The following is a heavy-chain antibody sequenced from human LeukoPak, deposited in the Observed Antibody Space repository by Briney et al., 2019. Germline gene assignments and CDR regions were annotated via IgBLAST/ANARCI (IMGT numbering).Heavy chain of an antibody. CDR3: SRESGGGVITISYFDY. CDR2: ISSGYSTI. D-gene: IGHD3-22*01. V-gene: IGHV3-48*01. J-gene: IGHJ4*02. CDR1: GFTFSSYN. Sequence: PGGSLRLSCAASGFTFSSYNMNWVRQAPGKGLEWVSYISSGYSTIYYADSVKGRFTISRDNAKNSLYLQMNSLRAEDTAVYYCSRESGGGVITISYFDYWGQGTLVTVSS.